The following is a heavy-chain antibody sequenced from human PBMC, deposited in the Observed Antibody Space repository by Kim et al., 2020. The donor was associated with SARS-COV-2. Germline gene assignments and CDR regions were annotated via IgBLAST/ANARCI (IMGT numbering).Heavy chain of an antibody. Sequence: GSTSFADSVKGRFSISRDTPKNTVYLQLTNLRPEDTAVYYCARSSGGTFDYWGQGTLVTVSS. D-gene: IGHD1-1*01. CDR2: GST. J-gene: IGHJ4*02. CDR3: ARSSGGTFDY. V-gene: IGHV3-53*01.